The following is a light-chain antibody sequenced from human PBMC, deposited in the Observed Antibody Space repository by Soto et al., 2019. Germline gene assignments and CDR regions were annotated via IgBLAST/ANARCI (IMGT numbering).Light chain of an antibody. CDR2: GNN. CDR3: QSYDDSLHVYV. J-gene: IGLJ1*01. Sequence: QSGLTQPPSGSGAPGQRVTISCTGSSSNIGAGYYVHWYQQLPGTAPKLLISGNNNRPSGVPVRFSGSKSGTSASLAITGLQAEDEADYYCQSYDDSLHVYVFGAGTKVTVL. CDR1: SSNIGAGYY. V-gene: IGLV1-40*01.